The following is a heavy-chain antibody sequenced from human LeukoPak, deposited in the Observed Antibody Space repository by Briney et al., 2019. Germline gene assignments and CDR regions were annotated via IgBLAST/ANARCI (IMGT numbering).Heavy chain of an antibody. D-gene: IGHD1-26*01. CDR3: ARDSAASFFDY. CDR2: IYHTGST. J-gene: IGHJ4*02. V-gene: IGHV4-30-2*01. CDR1: GGSISSGGYS. Sequence: PSETLSLTCAVSGGSISSGGYSWSWIWQPPGKGLEWIGYIYHTGSTYYNPSLKSRVTISVDKSKNQFSLNLSSVTAADTAVYYCARDSAASFFDYWGQGTLVTVAS.